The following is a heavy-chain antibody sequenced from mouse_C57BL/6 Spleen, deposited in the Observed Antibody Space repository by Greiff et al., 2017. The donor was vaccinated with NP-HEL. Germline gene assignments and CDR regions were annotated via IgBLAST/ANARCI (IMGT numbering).Heavy chain of an antibody. V-gene: IGHV5-9-1*02. Sequence: EVQRVESGEGLVKPGGSLKLSCAASGFTFSSYAMSWVRQTPEKRLEWVAYISSGGDYIYYADTVKGRFTISRDNARNTLYLQMSSLKSEDTAMYYCTRVYGSTWYFDVWGTGTTVTVSS. CDR2: ISSGGDYI. CDR3: TRVYGSTWYFDV. J-gene: IGHJ1*03. D-gene: IGHD1-1*01. CDR1: GFTFSSYA.